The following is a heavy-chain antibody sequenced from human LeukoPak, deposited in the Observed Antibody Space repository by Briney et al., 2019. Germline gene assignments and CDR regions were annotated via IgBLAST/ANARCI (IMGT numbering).Heavy chain of an antibody. CDR2: INPSGGST. CDR3: ARDSGYYGSGKNYYFDY. CDR1: GYTFTSYY. D-gene: IGHD3-10*01. V-gene: IGHV1-46*01. J-gene: IGHJ4*02. Sequence: VASVKVSCKASGYTFTSYYMHWVRQAPGQGLEWMGIINPSGGSTSYAQKFQGRVTMTRDMSTSTVYMELSSLRSEDTAVYYCARDSGYYGSGKNYYFDYWGQGTLVTVSS.